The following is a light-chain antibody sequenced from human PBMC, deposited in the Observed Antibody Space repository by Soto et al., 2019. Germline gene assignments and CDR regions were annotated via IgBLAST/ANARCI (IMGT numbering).Light chain of an antibody. CDR3: HQYDRFWVT. Sequence: DIQMTQSPSTLSASVGDTVTITCRASQRITGCLAWHQQKPGKAPKLLIYDVSALKRGVPPRFSGSGSATAFALTISSQQHDEFATCYCHQYDRFWVTFGKGTKEDIK. CDR1: QRITGC. V-gene: IGKV1-5*01. CDR2: DVS. J-gene: IGKJ1*01.